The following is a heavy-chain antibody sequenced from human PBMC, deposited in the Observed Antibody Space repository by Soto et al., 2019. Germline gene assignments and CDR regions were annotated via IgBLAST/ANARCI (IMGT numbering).Heavy chain of an antibody. CDR1: GFTFSNAW. D-gene: IGHD3-9*01. Sequence: GGSLRLSCAASGFTFSNAWMSWVRQAPGKGLEWVGRIKSKTDGGTTDYAAPVKGRFTISRDDSKNTLYLQMNSLKTEDTAVYYCTTAHPKYYDILTGDAFDIWGQGTMVTVSS. V-gene: IGHV3-15*01. CDR3: TTAHPKYYDILTGDAFDI. J-gene: IGHJ3*02. CDR2: IKSKTDGGTT.